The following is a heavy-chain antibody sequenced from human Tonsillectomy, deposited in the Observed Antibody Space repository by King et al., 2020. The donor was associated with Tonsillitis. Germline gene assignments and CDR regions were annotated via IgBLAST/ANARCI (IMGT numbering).Heavy chain of an antibody. Sequence: QLQESGPGLVKPSETLSLTCSVSAGSIRSYYWSWIRQPPGTGLEWIGYIYYDGSTSYNPSLKSRVTISVDTSKNQLSLKLSSVTAADTAVYYCARDFASGSYWGLDYWGQGTLVTVSS. CDR2: IYYDGST. CDR3: ARDFASGSYWGLDY. CDR1: AGSIRSYY. V-gene: IGHV4-59*01. D-gene: IGHD3-10*01. J-gene: IGHJ4*02.